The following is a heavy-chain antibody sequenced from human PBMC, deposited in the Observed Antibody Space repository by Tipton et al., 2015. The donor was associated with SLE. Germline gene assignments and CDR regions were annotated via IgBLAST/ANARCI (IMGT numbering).Heavy chain of an antibody. CDR3: ASQNDSSGGSHAFDI. V-gene: IGHV3-30*03. D-gene: IGHD3-22*01. CDR1: GFTFSSYG. Sequence: SLRLSCAASGFTFSSYGMHWVRQAPGKGLEWLALISYDDINTYYAESVKGRFTISRDNSKNTLYLQMTSLRVEDTAVYYCASQNDSSGGSHAFDIWGQGTMVTVSS. J-gene: IGHJ3*02. CDR2: ISYDDINT.